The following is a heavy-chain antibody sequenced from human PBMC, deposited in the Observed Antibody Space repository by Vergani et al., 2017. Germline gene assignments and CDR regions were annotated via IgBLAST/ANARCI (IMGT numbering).Heavy chain of an antibody. CDR2: ISGSGGST. CDR3: AKDHGIVVVPAAADY. J-gene: IGHJ4*02. Sequence: EVQLLESGGGLVQPGGSLRLSCAASGFTFSSYAMSWVRQAPGKGLEWVSAISGSGGSTYYADSVKGRFTIARDNSKNTLYLQMNSLRAEDTAVYYCAKDHGIVVVPAAADYWGQGTLVTVSS. D-gene: IGHD2-2*01. CDR1: GFTFSSYA. V-gene: IGHV3-23*01.